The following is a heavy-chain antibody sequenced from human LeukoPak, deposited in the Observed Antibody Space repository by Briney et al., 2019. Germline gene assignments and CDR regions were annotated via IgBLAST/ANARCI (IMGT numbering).Heavy chain of an antibody. CDR3: ATGSGSPPEFDY. V-gene: IGHV4-31*03. Sequence: PSETLSLTCTVSGGSISSGGYSWSWIRQHPEKGLEWIGYIYYSGSTYYNPSLKSRVTISVDTSKNQFSLKLSSVTAADTAVYYCATGSGSPPEFDYWGQGTLVTVSS. J-gene: IGHJ4*02. CDR2: IYYSGST. D-gene: IGHD3-10*01. CDR1: GGSISSGGYS.